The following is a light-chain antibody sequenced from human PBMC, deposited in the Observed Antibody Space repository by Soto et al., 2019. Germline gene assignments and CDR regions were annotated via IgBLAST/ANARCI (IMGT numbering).Light chain of an antibody. CDR1: QSVDSN. CDR2: GAS. Sequence: EIVMTQSPATLSVSPGDGATLSCRASQSVDSNLAWYQQKPGQTPRLLIYGASTRPTGIPDRFTGSGSGTDFTLTIDKLEPEDFAVYYCQRYGDSGTFGQGTKVDIK. V-gene: IGKV3D-15*01. J-gene: IGKJ2*01. CDR3: QRYGDSGT.